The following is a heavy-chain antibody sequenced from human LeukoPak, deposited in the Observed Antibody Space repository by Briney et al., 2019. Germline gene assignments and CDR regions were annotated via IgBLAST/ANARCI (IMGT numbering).Heavy chain of an antibody. V-gene: IGHV3-30*02. D-gene: IGHD3-16*01. CDR1: GFSFITYG. CDR2: IRYDGSNR. CDR3: AKDISFGGVIWDDY. Sequence: GGSLRLSCAASGFSFITYGIHWVRQAPGKGLEWVAFIRYDGSNRFYADSVRGRFTISRDNSKNTVYLQMNSLRAEDTAVYYCAKDISFGGVIWDDYWGQGTLVTVSS. J-gene: IGHJ4*02.